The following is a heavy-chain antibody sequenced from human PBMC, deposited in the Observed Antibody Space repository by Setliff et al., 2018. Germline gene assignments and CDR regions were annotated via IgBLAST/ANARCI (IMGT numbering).Heavy chain of an antibody. CDR3: ATEKFPGDWGDY. V-gene: IGHV1-18*01. D-gene: IGHD2-21*01. CDR2: ISVYNGKT. Sequence: ASVKVSCKASGYTFTSYGFSWVRQAPGQGLEWMGWISVYNGKTTYAQKFQGRVTMTTDTSTRTAYMEVTSLRSDDTAVYYCATEKFPGDWGDYWGQGTLVTVS. CDR1: GYTFTSYG. J-gene: IGHJ4*02.